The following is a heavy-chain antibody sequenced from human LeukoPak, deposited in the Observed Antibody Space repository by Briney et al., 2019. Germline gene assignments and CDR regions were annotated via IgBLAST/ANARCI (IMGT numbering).Heavy chain of an antibody. J-gene: IGHJ4*02. CDR1: GYSFTSYW. CDR2: IDPSDSYT. Sequence: GDPLKFSFKGSGYSFTSYWISWVGQMPGKGRGGMGRIDPSDSYTNYSPSFQGHVTISADKSISTAYLQWSSLKASDTAMYYCARDDSSGSHFDSWGQGTLVTVSS. V-gene: IGHV5-10-1*01. CDR3: ARDDSSGSHFDS. D-gene: IGHD3-22*01.